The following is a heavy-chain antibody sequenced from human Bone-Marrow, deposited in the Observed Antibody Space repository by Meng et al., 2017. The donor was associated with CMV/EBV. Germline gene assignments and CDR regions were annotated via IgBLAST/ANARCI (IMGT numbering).Heavy chain of an antibody. CDR2: ISFYNGNT. CDR3: ARDGPDGSFDC. V-gene: IGHV1-18*01. D-gene: IGHD5-24*01. J-gene: IGHJ4*02. Sequence: ASVKVSCKASGYTFTDSGISWVRQAPGQGLEWMGWISFYNGNTNHAQKLQGRVTMTTDTSPSTAYMELRSLRSDDTAVYYCARDGPDGSFDCWGQGTLVTVSS. CDR1: GYTFTDSG.